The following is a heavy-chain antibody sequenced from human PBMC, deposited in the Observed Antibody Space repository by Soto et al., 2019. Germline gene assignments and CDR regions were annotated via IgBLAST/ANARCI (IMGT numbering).Heavy chain of an antibody. J-gene: IGHJ1*01. V-gene: IGHV1-18*01. CDR1: GYTFTSYG. CDR3: AREGPHLRAVPSSTEYFQH. Sequence: QVQLVQSGAEVKKPGASVKVSCKASGYTFTSYGISWVRQAPGQGLEWMGWISAYNGNTNYAQKLQGRVTMTTDTSTSTAYRELRSLRSDDTAVYYCAREGPHLRAVPSSTEYFQHWGQGTLVTVSS. CDR2: ISAYNGNT. D-gene: IGHD6-19*01.